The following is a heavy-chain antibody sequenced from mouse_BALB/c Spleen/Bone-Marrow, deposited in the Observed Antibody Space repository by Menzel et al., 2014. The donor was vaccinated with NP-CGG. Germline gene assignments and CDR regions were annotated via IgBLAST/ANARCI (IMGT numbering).Heavy chain of an antibody. J-gene: IGHJ3*01. CDR3: TREGDSPFAY. CDR2: INPSNGGT. D-gene: IGHD2-13*01. Sequence: DQLQQSGAELVKPGASVKLSCKASGYTFTSYYMYWVKQRPGQGLEWIGEINPSNGGTNFNEKFKSKATLTVDKSSSTAYMQLSSLTSEDSAVYYCTREGDSPFAYWGQGTLVTVSA. CDR1: GYTFTSYY. V-gene: IGHV1S81*02.